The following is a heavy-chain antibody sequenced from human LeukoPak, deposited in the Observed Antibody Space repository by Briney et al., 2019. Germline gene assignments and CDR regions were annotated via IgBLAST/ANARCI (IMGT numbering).Heavy chain of an antibody. D-gene: IGHD1-26*01. J-gene: IGHJ4*02. CDR3: ARYGGSYYFDY. CDR2: IKQDGSEK. V-gene: IGHV3-7*01. Sequence: GGSLRLSCAASGFTFSSYWMSWVRQAPGKGLEWVANIKQDGSEKHYVDSAKGRFTTSRDNAKNSLYLQMNSLRAEDTAVYYCARYGGSYYFDYWGQGTLVTVSS. CDR1: GFTFSSYW.